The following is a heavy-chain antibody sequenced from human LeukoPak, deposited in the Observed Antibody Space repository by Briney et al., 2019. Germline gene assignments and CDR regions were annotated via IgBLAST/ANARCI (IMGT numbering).Heavy chain of an antibody. Sequence: GGSLRLSCAASGFTFTNYAMTWVRQAPGKGLEWVSGISEGVGNTYYADSVKGRSTITRDHSKNTLYLQMNSLRAEDTALYYCAKREKGTTGRFFDYWGQGTLVTVSS. J-gene: IGHJ4*02. CDR3: AKREKGTTGRFFDY. CDR1: GFTFTNYA. CDR2: ISEGVGNT. V-gene: IGHV3-23*01. D-gene: IGHD4-17*01.